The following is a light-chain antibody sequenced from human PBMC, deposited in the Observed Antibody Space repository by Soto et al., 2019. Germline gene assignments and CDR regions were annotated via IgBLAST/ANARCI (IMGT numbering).Light chain of an antibody. V-gene: IGKV1-27*01. Sequence: DIQMTQSPSSLSAAIGDRVTITCRASQGLSNYLAWYQQKPWKVPKLLIYAASTLQSGVPSRFSGSRSGPDFTLTISRLQPEDVETYYCQKYNSAPWTFGQGTKGEIK. CDR3: QKYNSAPWT. CDR2: AAS. CDR1: QGLSNY. J-gene: IGKJ1*01.